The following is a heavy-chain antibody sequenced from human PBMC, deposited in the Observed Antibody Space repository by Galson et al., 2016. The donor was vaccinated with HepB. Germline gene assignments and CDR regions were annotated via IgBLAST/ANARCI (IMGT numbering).Heavy chain of an antibody. CDR2: IYSSGTT. J-gene: IGHJ3*01. D-gene: IGHD1/OR15-1a*01. V-gene: IGHV4-31*01. Sequence: LSLTCSVSGGPMRRGEFYWTWVLQHPWKGLEGIGYIYSSGTTHYNPSLMNQLRMSVDTPKKQFSLTLRSVTAADTAVYFCARGVYTEAKEHLFDVWGQGTVVTVSS. CDR3: ARGVYTEAKEHLFDV. CDR1: GGPMRRGEFY.